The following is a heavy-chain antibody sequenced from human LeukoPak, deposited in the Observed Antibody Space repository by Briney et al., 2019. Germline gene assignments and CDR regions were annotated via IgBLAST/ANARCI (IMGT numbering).Heavy chain of an antibody. CDR2: INPNSGGT. D-gene: IGHD6-19*01. V-gene: IGHV1-2*02. J-gene: IGHJ4*02. CDR1: GYTFTGYY. Sequence: ASVKVSCKASGYTFTGYYMHWVRQAPGQGLEWMGWINPNSGGTNYAQKFQGRVTMTRDTSISTAYMELSRLRSDDTAVYHCARDLSSGWSQYFDYWGQGTLVTVSS. CDR3: ARDLSSGWSQYFDY.